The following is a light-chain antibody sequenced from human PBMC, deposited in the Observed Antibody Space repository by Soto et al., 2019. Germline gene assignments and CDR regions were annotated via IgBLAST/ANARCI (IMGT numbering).Light chain of an antibody. CDR2: GAS. V-gene: IGKV3D-20*02. J-gene: IGKJ5*01. Sequence: EIVLTQSPGTLSLSPGERATLSCRASQTVSSSFLAWYQQKPGQAPRLLIYGASYRASGIPDRFSGSGSGSDFTLTISSLEPEDFAVYYCQQRYRWPPITFGQGTRLEIK. CDR1: QTVSSSF. CDR3: QQRYRWPPIT.